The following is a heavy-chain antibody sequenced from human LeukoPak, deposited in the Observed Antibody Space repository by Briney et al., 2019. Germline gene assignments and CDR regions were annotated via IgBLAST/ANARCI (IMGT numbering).Heavy chain of an antibody. D-gene: IGHD3-22*01. CDR1: GFIFSSYA. CDR2: ISGSGGST. Sequence: GGSLRLSCAASGFIFSSYAMSWVRQAPGKGLEGVSAISGSGGSTYYADSVKGRFTISRDNSKNTLYLQMNSLRAEDTAVYYCARNYYDSSGYPDYWGQGTLVTVSS. CDR3: ARNYYDSSGYPDY. V-gene: IGHV3-23*01. J-gene: IGHJ4*02.